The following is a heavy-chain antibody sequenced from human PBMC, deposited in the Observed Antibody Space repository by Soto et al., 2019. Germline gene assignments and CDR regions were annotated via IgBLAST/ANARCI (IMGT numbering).Heavy chain of an antibody. CDR3: ARGLYLKYGQDY. J-gene: IGHJ4*02. Sequence: EVQLVESGGGLVQTGGSLILSCAASGFTFSSYWMHWVRQAPGKGVVWVSRIKGDGGSTNYADVVKGRFTISRDNAKNTVYLQVDSLRAEDTAVYYCARGLYLKYGQDYWGQGTLVTVSS. CDR2: IKGDGGST. D-gene: IGHD2-2*01. V-gene: IGHV3-74*01. CDR1: GFTFSSYW.